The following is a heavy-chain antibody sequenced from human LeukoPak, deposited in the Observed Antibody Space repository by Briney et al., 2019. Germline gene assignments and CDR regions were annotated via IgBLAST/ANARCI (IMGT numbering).Heavy chain of an antibody. Sequence: SETLSLTCTVSGGSISSSSYYWGWIRQPPGKGLEWIGSIYYSGSTYYNPSLKSRVTISSDTSKNQFSLKLSSVTAADTAVYYCARLSGSFDLWGQGTLVTVSS. CDR3: ARLSGSFDL. CDR1: GGSISSSSYY. D-gene: IGHD3-10*01. J-gene: IGHJ4*02. CDR2: IYYSGST. V-gene: IGHV4-39*07.